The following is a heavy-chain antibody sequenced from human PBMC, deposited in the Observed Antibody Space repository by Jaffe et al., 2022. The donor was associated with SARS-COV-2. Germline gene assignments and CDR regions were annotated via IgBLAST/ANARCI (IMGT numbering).Heavy chain of an antibody. CDR2: ISSSSSYI. J-gene: IGHJ6*02. CDR1: GFTFSSYS. D-gene: IGHD3-3*01. Sequence: EVQLVESGGGLVKPGGSLRLSCAASGFTFSSYSMNWVRQAPGKGLEWVSSISSSSSYIYYADSVKGRFTISRDNAKNSLYLQMNSLRAEDTAVYYCARDSQTKYYDFWSGYYYYYGMDVWGQGTTVTVSS. V-gene: IGHV3-21*01. CDR3: ARDSQTKYYDFWSGYYYYYGMDV.